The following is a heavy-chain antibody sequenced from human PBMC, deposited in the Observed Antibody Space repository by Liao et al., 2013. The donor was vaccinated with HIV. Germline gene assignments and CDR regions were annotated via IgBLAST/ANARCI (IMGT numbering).Heavy chain of an antibody. V-gene: IGHV4-61*01. D-gene: IGHD2-2*01. Sequence: QVQLQESGPGLVRPSETLSLTCTVSGASVSSGTFYWSWIRQPPGKGLEWIGEINHSGSTNYNPSLKSRVTISVDTSKNQFSLKLSSVTAADTAVYYCARARVPAAAVGWFDPGAREPWSPSPQ. J-gene: IGHJ5*02. CDR2: INHSGST. CDR1: GASVSSGTFY. CDR3: ARARVPAAAVGWFDP.